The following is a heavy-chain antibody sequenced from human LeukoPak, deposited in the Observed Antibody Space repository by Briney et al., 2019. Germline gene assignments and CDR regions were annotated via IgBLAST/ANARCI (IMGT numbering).Heavy chain of an antibody. D-gene: IGHD3-16*01. CDR2: IYHSGST. CDR3: AREASNPPAYTVSLDY. J-gene: IGHJ4*02. CDR1: GGSISSSNW. V-gene: IGHV4-4*02. Sequence: SGTLSLTCAVSGGSISSSNWWSWVRQPPGKGLEWIGEIYHSGSTNYNPSLKSRVTISVDKSKNQFSLKLSSVTTADTAVYYCAREASNPPAYTVSLDYWGQGTLVTVSS.